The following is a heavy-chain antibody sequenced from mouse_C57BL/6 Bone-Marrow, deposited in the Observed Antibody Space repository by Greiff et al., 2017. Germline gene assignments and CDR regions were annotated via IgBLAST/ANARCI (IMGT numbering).Heavy chain of an antibody. V-gene: IGHV14-4*01. CDR3: TLLWSCAY. CDR2: LDPENGDT. CDR1: GFNIKDDY. D-gene: IGHD1-1*02. J-gene: IGHJ3*01. Sequence: VQLQQSGAELVRPGASVKLSCTASGFNIKDDYMHWVKQRPEQGLEWIGWLDPENGDTEYASKFQGKATITADTSSNTAYLQRSSLASEDTAVYYWTLLWSCAYWGQGTLVTVSA.